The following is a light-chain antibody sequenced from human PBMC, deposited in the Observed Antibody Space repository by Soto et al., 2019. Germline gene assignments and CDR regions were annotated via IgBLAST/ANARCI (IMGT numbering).Light chain of an antibody. V-gene: IGLV2-11*01. J-gene: IGLJ1*01. CDR3: CSYAGSYTYV. Sequence: QSALTQPRSVSGSPGHSVTISCTGTSSDVGGYNYVSWYQQRPGKAPKLMIYDVSKRPSGVPDRFSGSKSGNTASLTISGLQAEDEADYYCCSYAGSYTYVFGTGTKV. CDR1: SSDVGGYNY. CDR2: DVS.